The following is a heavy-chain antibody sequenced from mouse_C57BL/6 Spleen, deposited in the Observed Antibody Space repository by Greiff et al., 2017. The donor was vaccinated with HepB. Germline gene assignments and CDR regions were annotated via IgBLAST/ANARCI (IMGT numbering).Heavy chain of an antibody. V-gene: IGHV1-76*01. D-gene: IGHD1-1*01. CDR3: ARWPLYYGSSYFDY. Sequence: VQVVESGAELVRPGASVKLSCKASGYTFTDYYINWVKQRPGQGLEWIARIYPGSGNTYYNEKFKGKATLTAEKSSSTAYMQLSSLTSEDSAVYFCARWPLYYGSSYFDYWGQGTTLTVSS. J-gene: IGHJ2*01. CDR2: IYPGSGNT. CDR1: GYTFTDYY.